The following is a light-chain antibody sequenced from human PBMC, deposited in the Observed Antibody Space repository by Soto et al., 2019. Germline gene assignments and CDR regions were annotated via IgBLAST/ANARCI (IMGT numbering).Light chain of an antibody. Sequence: CPAPVTLSPAERATLSCRASQSVSSYVACYQQKPGQAPRLLIDDSSNRATGTPGRCSGSGARAYFTLTSSMQAEEVAAVYCQQAHSIPLTFGEGTKVDIK. V-gene: IGKV3-11*01. J-gene: IGKJ4*01. CDR2: DSS. CDR1: QSVSSY. CDR3: QQAHSIPLT.